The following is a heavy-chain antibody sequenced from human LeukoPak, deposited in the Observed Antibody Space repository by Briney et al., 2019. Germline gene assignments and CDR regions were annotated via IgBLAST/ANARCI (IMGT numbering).Heavy chain of an antibody. CDR2: ISYDGSNK. D-gene: IGHD6-19*01. CDR3: AKDRPVAGNYYYYGMDV. CDR1: GFTFSSYG. Sequence: GGSLRLSCAASGFTFSSYGMRWVRQAPGKGLEWVAVISYDGSNKYYADSVKGRFTISRDNSKNTLYLQMNSLRAEDTAVYYCAKDRPVAGNYYYYGMDVWGQGTTVTVSS. V-gene: IGHV3-30*18. J-gene: IGHJ6*02.